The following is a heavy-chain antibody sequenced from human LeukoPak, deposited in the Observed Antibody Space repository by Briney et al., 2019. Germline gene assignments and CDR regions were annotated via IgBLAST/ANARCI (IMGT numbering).Heavy chain of an antibody. J-gene: IGHJ3*02. CDR3: ARVSFRGVIAFDI. V-gene: IGHV1-2*02. CDR1: GYTFTGYY. Sequence: ASVKVSCKASGYTFTGYYMHWVRQAPGQGLEWMGWINPNSGGTNYAQKLQGRVTMTTDTSTSTAYMELRSLRSDDTAVYYCARVSFRGVIAFDIWGQGTMVTVSS. D-gene: IGHD3-10*01. CDR2: INPNSGGT.